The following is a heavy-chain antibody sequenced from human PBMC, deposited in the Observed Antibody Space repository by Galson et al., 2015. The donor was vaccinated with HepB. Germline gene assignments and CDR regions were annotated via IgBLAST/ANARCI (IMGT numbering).Heavy chain of an antibody. CDR3: ARGALVAVVVSTQNNWFDP. Sequence: SVKVSCKASGYTFSTYSITWVRQAPGQGLEWMGWISPYNRDTKYAQKLQGRVTMTTDKFTSTASMEHRSLRSDDTAVYYCARGALVAVVVSTQNNWFDPWGQGTLVTVSS. V-gene: IGHV1-18*01. CDR2: ISPYNRDT. J-gene: IGHJ5*02. D-gene: IGHD2-15*01. CDR1: GYTFSTYS.